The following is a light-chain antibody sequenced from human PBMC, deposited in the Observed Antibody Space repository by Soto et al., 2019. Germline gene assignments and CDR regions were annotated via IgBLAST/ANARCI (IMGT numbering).Light chain of an antibody. CDR2: AAS. CDR1: QGICNY. V-gene: IGKV1-27*01. Sequence: DIQMTQSPSSLSASVGDRVTITCRASQGICNYLAWYQQKPGKVPKLLIYAASTLQSGVPSRFSGSGSGTDFTLTISSLQPEDVATYYCQKYNSAPLTFGPGTKVDIK. CDR3: QKYNSAPLT. J-gene: IGKJ3*01.